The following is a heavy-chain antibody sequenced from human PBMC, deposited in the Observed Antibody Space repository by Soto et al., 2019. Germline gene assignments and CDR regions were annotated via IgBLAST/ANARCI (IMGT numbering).Heavy chain of an antibody. CDR2: ISYSGST. CDR3: ARGTTALVWFGD. Sequence: QVQLQESGPGPVKPSETLSLTCTVSGGSISSYYWSWIRQPPGKALEWIGYISYSGSTNYNPSLKSRVTISVDTSKNQFSLKLSSVTAADTAVYYCARGTTALVWFGDWGQGTVVTVSS. CDR1: GGSISSYY. J-gene: IGHJ4*02. V-gene: IGHV4-59*01. D-gene: IGHD3-10*01.